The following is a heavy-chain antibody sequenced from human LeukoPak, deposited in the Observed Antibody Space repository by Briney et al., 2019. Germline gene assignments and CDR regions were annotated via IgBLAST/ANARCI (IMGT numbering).Heavy chain of an antibody. D-gene: IGHD6-13*01. Sequence: PSETLSLTCAVSGDSISSNKWWSWVRQPPGKGLEWIGEIYHSGSTNYNPSLKSRVTMSVDKSKNQFSLNLRSVTAADTAVYYCARQVPGSYYFDYWGQGTLVTVSS. J-gene: IGHJ4*02. V-gene: IGHV4-4*02. CDR1: GDSISSNKW. CDR3: ARQVPGSYYFDY. CDR2: IYHSGST.